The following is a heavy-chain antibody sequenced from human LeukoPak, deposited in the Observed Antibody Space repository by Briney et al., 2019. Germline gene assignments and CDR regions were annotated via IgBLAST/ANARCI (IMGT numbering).Heavy chain of an antibody. Sequence: ASVKVSCKASGYTFTSYYMHWVRQAPGQGLEWMGIINPSGGSTSYAQKFQGRVTMTRDTSTSTVYMELSSLRSEDTAVYYCARIRYSGGSCYKSPFDYWGQGTLVTVSS. J-gene: IGHJ4*02. V-gene: IGHV1-46*01. D-gene: IGHD2-15*01. CDR1: GYTFTSYY. CDR2: INPSGGST. CDR3: ARIRYSGGSCYKSPFDY.